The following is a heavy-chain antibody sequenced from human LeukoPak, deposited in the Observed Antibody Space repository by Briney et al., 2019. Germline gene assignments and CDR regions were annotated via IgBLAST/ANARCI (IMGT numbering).Heavy chain of an antibody. D-gene: IGHD6-19*01. Sequence: GGSLRLSCAASGFTFSSYSMSWVRQAPGKGLEWVSSITTSSTYISYADSVKGRFTISRDNAKNSLYLQMNSLRAEDTAVYYCARGKYSSGWLDYWGQGTLVTVSS. CDR2: ITTSSTYI. V-gene: IGHV3-21*01. CDR1: GFTFSSYS. J-gene: IGHJ4*02. CDR3: ARGKYSSGWLDY.